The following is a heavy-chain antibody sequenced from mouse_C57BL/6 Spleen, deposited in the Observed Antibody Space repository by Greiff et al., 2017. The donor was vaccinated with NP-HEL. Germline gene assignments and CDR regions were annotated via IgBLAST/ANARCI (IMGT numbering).Heavy chain of an antibody. CDR1: GYTFTSYW. V-gene: IGHV1-69*01. CDR3: APNYGGAMDY. CDR2: IDPSDSYT. J-gene: IGHJ4*01. D-gene: IGHD1-1*01. Sequence: QVQLKQPGAELVMPGASVKLSCKASGYTFTSYWMHWVKQRPGQGLEWIGEIDPSDSYTNYNQKFKGKSTLTVDKSSSTAYMQLSSLTSEDSAVYYCAPNYGGAMDYWGQGTSVTVSS.